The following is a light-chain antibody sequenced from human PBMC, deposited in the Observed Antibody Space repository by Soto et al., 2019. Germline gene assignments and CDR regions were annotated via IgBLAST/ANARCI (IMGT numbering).Light chain of an antibody. V-gene: IGLV2-8*01. CDR3: FSYARSNNWV. Sequence: QSALTQPPSASGSPGQSVTISCTGTSSDVGGYNYVSWYQQHPGKAPKLMIYEVDKRPSGVPDRFSGSKSGTTASLTVSGRQAEDEGVYYCFSYARSNNWVFGGGTKLTVL. CDR1: SSDVGGYNY. J-gene: IGLJ3*02. CDR2: EVD.